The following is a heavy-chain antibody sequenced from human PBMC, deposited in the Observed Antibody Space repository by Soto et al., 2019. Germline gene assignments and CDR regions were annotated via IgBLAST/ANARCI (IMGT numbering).Heavy chain of an antibody. J-gene: IGHJ6*02. Sequence: SETLSLTCTVSGGSISSYYWGWIRQPPGKGLEWIGYIYYSGSTNYNPSLKSRVTISVDTSKNQFSLKLSSVTAADTAVYYCASTYYYGSGSPYYYYYGMDVWGQGTTVTVSS. D-gene: IGHD3-10*01. CDR2: IYYSGST. CDR1: GGSISSYY. CDR3: ASTYYYGSGSPYYYYYGMDV. V-gene: IGHV4-59*01.